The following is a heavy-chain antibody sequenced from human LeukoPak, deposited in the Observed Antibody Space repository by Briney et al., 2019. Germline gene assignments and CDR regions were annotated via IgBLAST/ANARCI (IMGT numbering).Heavy chain of an antibody. Sequence: ASVKVSCKSSGYSFTGYNIDWVRQPPAQGLEWVGWMIPNSGGTNTAQAFQGRVAMTRNTTINTDYMELTGLRTDDKAIDDYASADSGSYSINYWGQGTLVTVFS. V-gene: IGHV1-2*02. J-gene: IGHJ4*02. CDR1: GYSFTGYN. CDR2: MIPNSGGT. CDR3: ASADSGSYSINY. D-gene: IGHD1-26*01.